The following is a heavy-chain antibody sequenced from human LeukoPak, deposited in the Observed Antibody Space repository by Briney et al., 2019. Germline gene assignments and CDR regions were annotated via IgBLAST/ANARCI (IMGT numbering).Heavy chain of an antibody. D-gene: IGHD2/OR15-2a*01. V-gene: IGHV3-33*01. J-gene: IGHJ4*02. CDR1: GFTFSNYG. CDR2: IWYDGSNK. CDR3: AREGPRGNSQFDY. Sequence: GGSLRLSCAASGFTFSNYGMHWVRQAPDKGLEWVAVIWYDGSNKYYTDSVKGRLTISRDNSKDTLFLQMNSLRAEDTAVYYCAREGPRGNSQFDYWGQGTLVTVST.